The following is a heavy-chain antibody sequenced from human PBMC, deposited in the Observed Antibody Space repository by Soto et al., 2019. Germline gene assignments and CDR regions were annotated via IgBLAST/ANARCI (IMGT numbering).Heavy chain of an antibody. CDR2: IYYGGSP. CDR3: ARGYCTGGSCYRPGFDY. Sequence: SETLSLTCAVSGGSISSSNWWSWVRQPPGKGLEWIGYIYYGGSPNYSPSLKSRVTISADTSKNQISLKVSSVTAADTAVYYCARGYCTGGSCYRPGFDYWGQGTLVTVSS. D-gene: IGHD2-15*01. J-gene: IGHJ4*02. V-gene: IGHV4-4*02. CDR1: GGSISSSNW.